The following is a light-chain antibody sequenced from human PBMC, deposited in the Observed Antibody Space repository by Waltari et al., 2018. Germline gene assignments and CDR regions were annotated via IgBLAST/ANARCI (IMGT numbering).Light chain of an antibody. CDR2: RNS. V-gene: IGLV1-47*01. CDR3: AAWDDSLSARFV. Sequence: QSVLTQPPSVSGTPGQRVTTPRSGSSTNIGSNYVYWYQQLPGTAPKLLIYRNSQRPSGVPDRFSGSKSGTSASLAISGLRSEDEADYYCAAWDDSLSARFVFGTGTKVTVL. J-gene: IGLJ1*01. CDR1: STNIGSNY.